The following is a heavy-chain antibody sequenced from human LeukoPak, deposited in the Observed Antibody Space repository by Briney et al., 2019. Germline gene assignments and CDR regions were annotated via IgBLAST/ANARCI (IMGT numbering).Heavy chain of an antibody. Sequence: SETLSLTCADYGESFSGYYWSWIRQSPGKGLEWIGEINHGGSTAYNPSLKSRAALSVDTSKNQVSLKLSSVAAADTAVYYCARGAVTPGPFEQDYWGQGTLVTVSS. J-gene: IGHJ4*02. CDR2: INHGGST. CDR1: GESFSGYY. CDR3: ARGAVTPGPFEQDY. D-gene: IGHD5-18*01. V-gene: IGHV4-34*01.